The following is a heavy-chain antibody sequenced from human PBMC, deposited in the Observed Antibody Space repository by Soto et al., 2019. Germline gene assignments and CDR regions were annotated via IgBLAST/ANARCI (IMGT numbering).Heavy chain of an antibody. D-gene: IGHD2-2*03. CDR2: MNPNSGNT. V-gene: IGHV1-8*01. CDR3: ARGPSRRLPGYCSSTSCYAFDY. J-gene: IGHJ4*02. Sequence: ASVKVSCKASGYTFTSYDINWVRQATGQGLEWMGWMNPNSGNTGYAQKFQGRVTMTRNTSISTAYMELSSLRSEDTAVYYCARGPSRRLPGYCSSTSCYAFDYWGQGTLVTVSS. CDR1: GYTFTSYD.